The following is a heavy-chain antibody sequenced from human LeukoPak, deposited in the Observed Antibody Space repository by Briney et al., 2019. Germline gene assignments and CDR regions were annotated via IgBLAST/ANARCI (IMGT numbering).Heavy chain of an antibody. J-gene: IGHJ2*01. CDR2: ISSSGNPT. CDR1: GFTFNNYA. V-gene: IGHV3-23*01. Sequence: GGSLRLSCAASGFTFNNYAMNWVRQAPGKGLEWVSAISSSGNPTYYADSVKGRFTISRDNSKNTLYLQMNSLRAEDTAVYYCARDGGAVTTLSWYFDLWGRGTLVTVSS. D-gene: IGHD4-17*01. CDR3: ARDGGAVTTLSWYFDL.